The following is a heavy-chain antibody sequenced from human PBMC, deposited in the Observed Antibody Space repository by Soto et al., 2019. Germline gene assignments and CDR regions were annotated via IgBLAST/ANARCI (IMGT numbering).Heavy chain of an antibody. CDR3: ARDLVLLWFGELLYRDNWFDP. CDR2: INHSGST. V-gene: IGHV4-34*01. J-gene: IGHJ5*02. Sequence: SETLSLTCAVYGGSFSGYYWSWIRQPPGKGLESIGEINHSGSTNYNPSLKSRVTISVDTSKNQFSLKLSSVTAADTAVYYCARDLVLLWFGELLYRDNWFDPWGQGTLVTVSS. D-gene: IGHD3-10*01. CDR1: GGSFSGYY.